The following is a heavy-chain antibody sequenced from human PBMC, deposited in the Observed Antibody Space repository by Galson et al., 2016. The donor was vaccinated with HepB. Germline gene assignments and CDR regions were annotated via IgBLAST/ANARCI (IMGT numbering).Heavy chain of an antibody. J-gene: IGHJ4*02. CDR1: GFTFSSYA. CDR2: ISGSGGST. D-gene: IGHD3-22*01. CDR3: AKDEVVVWYCFTS. Sequence: SLRLSCAASGFTFSSYAMRWVRQAPGKGLEWVSGISGSGGSTYYADSVKGRFTISRDNSKNTVFLQMNSLRAEDTAVYYCAKDEVVVWYCFTSWGQGALVTVSS. V-gene: IGHV3-23*01.